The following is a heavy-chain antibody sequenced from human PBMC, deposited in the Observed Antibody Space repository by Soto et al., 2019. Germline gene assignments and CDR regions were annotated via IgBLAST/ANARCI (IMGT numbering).Heavy chain of an antibody. CDR3: SRVDPGETSPFDH. D-gene: IGHD3-10*01. J-gene: IGHJ4*02. CDR2: INPFDGSR. V-gene: IGHV1-46*03. CDR1: GYIFTSYY. Sequence: ASVKVSCKASGYIFTSYYLHWVRQAPGQGLEWMGWINPFDGSRTFAQSFQGRVTFTRDTSTSTVYMELSGLRSDDTAVYYCSRVDPGETSPFDHWGQGTLVTVSS.